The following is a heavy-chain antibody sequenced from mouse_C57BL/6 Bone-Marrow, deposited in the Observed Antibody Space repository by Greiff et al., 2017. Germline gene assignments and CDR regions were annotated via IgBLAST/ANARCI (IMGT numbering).Heavy chain of an antibody. D-gene: IGHD3-3*01. Sequence: QVQLQQPGAELVKPGASVKLSCKASGYTFTSYWMHWVKQRPGQGLEWIGMIHPNSGSTNYNEKFQSKATLTVDKSSSTAYLQLSSLTSEDSSVYYCARRGDTRGYWGQGTTLTVSS. CDR2: IHPNSGST. CDR1: GYTFTSYW. CDR3: ARRGDTRGY. J-gene: IGHJ2*01. V-gene: IGHV1-64*01.